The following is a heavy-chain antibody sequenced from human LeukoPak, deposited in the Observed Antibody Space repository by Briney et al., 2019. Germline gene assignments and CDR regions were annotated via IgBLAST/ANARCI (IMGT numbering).Heavy chain of an antibody. V-gene: IGHV3-30*18. CDR2: ISYDGSNK. Sequence: GGSLRLSCAASGFTFSSYGMHWVRQAPGKGLEWVAVISYDGSNKYYADSVKGRFTISRDNSKNTLYLQMNSLRADDTAVYYCAKGLAPAGGKFDYWGQGTLVTVSS. D-gene: IGHD6-13*01. J-gene: IGHJ4*02. CDR3: AKGLAPAGGKFDY. CDR1: GFTFSSYG.